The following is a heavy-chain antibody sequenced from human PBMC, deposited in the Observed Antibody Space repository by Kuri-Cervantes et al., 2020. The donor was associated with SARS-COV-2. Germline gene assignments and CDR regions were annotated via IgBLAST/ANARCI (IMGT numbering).Heavy chain of an antibody. J-gene: IGHJ4*02. CDR2: INHSGST. CDR3: ARGASYLNY. CDR1: GGSFSGYY. V-gene: IGHV4-34*01. Sequence: SQTLSLTCAVYGGSFSGYYWSWIRQPPGKGLEWIGEINHSGSTNYNPSLKSRVTISVDTSKNQFSLKLSFVTAADTAVYYCARGASYLNYWGQGTLVTVSS.